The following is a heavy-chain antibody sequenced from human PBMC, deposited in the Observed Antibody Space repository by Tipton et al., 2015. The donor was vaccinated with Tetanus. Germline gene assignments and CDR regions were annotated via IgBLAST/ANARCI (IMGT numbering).Heavy chain of an antibody. CDR1: GFTFSSHW. CDR2: ISYDGSSI. CDR3: VRVIYSGSFYFDS. V-gene: IGHV3-74*01. J-gene: IGHJ4*02. D-gene: IGHD1-26*01. Sequence: SLRLSCLATGFTFSSHWMHWVRQAPGKKLMWVARISYDGSSISYADSVKGRFTISRDNPMNTLYLQMNGLRGDDTALYFCVRVIYSGSFYFDSWGQGTRVTVSS.